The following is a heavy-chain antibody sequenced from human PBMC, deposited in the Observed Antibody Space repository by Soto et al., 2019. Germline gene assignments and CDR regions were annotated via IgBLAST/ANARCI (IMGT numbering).Heavy chain of an antibody. D-gene: IGHD3-16*02. CDR3: ARGAFPTWGTYPLDY. J-gene: IGHJ4*02. CDR2: IKQDGGKK. V-gene: IGHV3-7*04. Sequence: EVQLVESGGGLVQPGGSLRLSCAASGFTFTSYWMTWVRQAPGKGLEWVANIKQDGGKKYYVGSVKGRFTISRENAENSLYLRLDSLRAEDAAVYYCARGAFPTWGTYPLDYWGQGTLVTVSS. CDR1: GFTFTSYW.